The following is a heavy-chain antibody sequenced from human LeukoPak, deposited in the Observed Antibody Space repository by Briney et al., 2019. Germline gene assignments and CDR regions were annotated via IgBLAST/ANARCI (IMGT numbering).Heavy chain of an antibody. CDR3: ARSPGIWNEYGRLEY. CDR1: GDSISSGGHS. CDR2: IFHTGST. D-gene: IGHD1-1*01. Sequence: PSQTLSLTCTVSGDSISSGGHSWNWLRQRPGKGLEWIGYIFHTGSTYYNPSLKSRVTISVDTSKNQFSLKLSSVTAADTAVYYCARSPGIWNEYGRLEYWGQGALVTVSS. J-gene: IGHJ4*02. V-gene: IGHV4-31*03.